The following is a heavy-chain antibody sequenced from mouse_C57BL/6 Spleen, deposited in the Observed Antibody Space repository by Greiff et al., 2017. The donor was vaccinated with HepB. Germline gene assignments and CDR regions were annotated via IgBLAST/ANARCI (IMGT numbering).Heavy chain of an antibody. V-gene: IGHV1-52*01. D-gene: IGHD2-4*01. J-gene: IGHJ2*01. CDR1: GYTFTSYW. CDR2: IDPSDSET. CDR3: AREGLDDYFFDY. Sequence: QVQLKQPGAELVRPGSSVKLSCKASGYTFTSYWMHWVKQRPIQGLEWIGNIDPSDSETHYNQKFKDKATLTVDKSSSTAYMQLSSLTSEDSAVYYCAREGLDDYFFDYWGQGTTLTVSS.